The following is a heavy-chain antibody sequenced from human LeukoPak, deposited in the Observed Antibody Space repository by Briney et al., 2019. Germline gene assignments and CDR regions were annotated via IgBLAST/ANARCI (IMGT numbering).Heavy chain of an antibody. CDR3: AREKYYYGSGSYGYYYYYMDV. CDR1: GFTFSSYS. V-gene: IGHV3-21*04. CDR2: ISSSSSYI. Sequence: GGSLRLSCAASGFTFSSYSMNWVRQAPGKGLEWVSSISSSSSYIYYADSVKGRFTISRDNAKNSLYLQMNSLRAEDTALYYCAREKYYYGSGSYGYYYYYMDVWGKGTTVTVSS. D-gene: IGHD3-10*01. J-gene: IGHJ6*03.